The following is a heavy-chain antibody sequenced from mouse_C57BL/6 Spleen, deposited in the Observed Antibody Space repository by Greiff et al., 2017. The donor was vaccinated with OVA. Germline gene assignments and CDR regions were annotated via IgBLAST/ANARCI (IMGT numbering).Heavy chain of an antibody. Sequence: VQLQQSDAELVKPGASVKISCKVSGYTFTDHTISWMKQRPEQGLEWIGYIYPRGGSTKYNEKFKGKATFTADKSSSTAYMQINSLTSEASAVYFCARSSIYYDYDGGFAYWGQGTLVTVSA. J-gene: IGHJ3*01. CDR1: GYTFTDHT. CDR2: IYPRGGST. CDR3: ARSSIYYDYDGGFAY. V-gene: IGHV1-78*01. D-gene: IGHD2-4*01.